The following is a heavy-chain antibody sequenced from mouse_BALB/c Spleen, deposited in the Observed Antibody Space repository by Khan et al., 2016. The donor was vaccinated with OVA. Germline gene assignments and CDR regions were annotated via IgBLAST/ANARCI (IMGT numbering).Heavy chain of an antibody. J-gene: IGHJ2*01. V-gene: IGHV1-7*01. CDR3: TRDRIDY. CDR2: INPTSGYT. CDR1: GYTFTTYW. Sequence: VQLQESGAELAKPGASVKMSCKASGYTFTTYWMHWVKQRPGQGLEWIGYINPTSGYTDYNEKFKDQATLSAEKSSSTAYMQLSSLTSEDSTVYYCTRDRIDYWGQGTTLTVSS.